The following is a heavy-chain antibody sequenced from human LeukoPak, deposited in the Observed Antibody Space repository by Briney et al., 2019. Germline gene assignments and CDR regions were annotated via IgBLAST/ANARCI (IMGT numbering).Heavy chain of an antibody. CDR3: ARVGYAHAFDI. CDR2: IKQDGSEK. D-gene: IGHD1-1*01. J-gene: IGHJ3*02. CDR1: GLTFSRYW. Sequence: PGGSLRLSCAASGLTFSRYWMSWVRQAPGKGLEWVANIKQDGSEKYYVDSVKGRFTISRDNAKNSLYLQMNSLRAEDTAVYYCARVGYAHAFDIWGQGTMVTVSS. V-gene: IGHV3-7*01.